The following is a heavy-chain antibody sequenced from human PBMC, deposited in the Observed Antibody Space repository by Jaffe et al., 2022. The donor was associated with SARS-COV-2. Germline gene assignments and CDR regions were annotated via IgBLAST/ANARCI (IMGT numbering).Heavy chain of an antibody. CDR1: GYTLTELS. CDR3: ATLPHCTNGVCYTLNWFDP. CDR2: FDPEDGET. D-gene: IGHD2-8*01. J-gene: IGHJ5*02. V-gene: IGHV1-24*01. Sequence: QVQLVQSGAEVKKPGASVKVSCKVSGYTLTELSMHWVRQAPGKGLEWMGGFDPEDGETIYAQKFQGRVTMTEDTSTDTAYMELSSLRSEDTAVYYCATLPHCTNGVCYTLNWFDPWGQGTLVTVSS.